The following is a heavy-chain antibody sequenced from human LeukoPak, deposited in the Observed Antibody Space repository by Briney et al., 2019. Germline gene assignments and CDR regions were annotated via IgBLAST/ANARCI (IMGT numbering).Heavy chain of an antibody. V-gene: IGHV3-9*01. CDR1: GFTFDDYA. J-gene: IGHJ6*02. D-gene: IGHD4-23*01. CDR2: ISWNSGSI. CDR3: AKDPGGNSDYYYGMDV. Sequence: PGRSLRLSCAASGFTFDDYAMHWVRQAPGKGLEWVSGISWNSGSIGYADSVKGRFTISRDNAKNSLYLQTNSLRAEDTALYYCAKDPGGNSDYYYGMDVWGQGTTVTVSS.